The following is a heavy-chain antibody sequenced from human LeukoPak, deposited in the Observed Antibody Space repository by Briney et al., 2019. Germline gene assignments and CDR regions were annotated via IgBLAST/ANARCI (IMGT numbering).Heavy chain of an antibody. Sequence: SQTLSLTCTVSCGSLSSSSYLWGWLRQPPGKGLEWIGTIFYSGTTYYNPSLKSRVTISVHTTKKQFSRELRSVTAADTAVYYCARHRAPSGYRMTSPYYYFDYWGQGTLVTVSS. CDR3: ARHRAPSGYRMTSPYYYFDY. CDR2: IFYSGTT. CDR1: CGSLSSSSYL. J-gene: IGHJ4*02. D-gene: IGHD3-3*01. V-gene: IGHV4-39*01.